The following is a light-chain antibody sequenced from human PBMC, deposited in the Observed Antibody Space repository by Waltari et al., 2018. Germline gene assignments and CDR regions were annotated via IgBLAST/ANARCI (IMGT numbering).Light chain of an antibody. CDR3: QQSYSSPYT. J-gene: IGKJ2*01. V-gene: IGKV1-39*01. CDR1: QSIRNF. Sequence: DIQMTQSPSSLSASVGDRVTITCRASQSIRNFLNWYQQKPGKAPKRLIYAASSLQGGVPSRFSGSGSGTDFTLTISSLQPEDFATYSCQQSYSSPYTFGQGTKLQIK. CDR2: AAS.